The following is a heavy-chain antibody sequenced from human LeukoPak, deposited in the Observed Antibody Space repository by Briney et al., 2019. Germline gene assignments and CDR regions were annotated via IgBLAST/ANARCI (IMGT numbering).Heavy chain of an antibody. CDR1: GYNFTAYK. CDR2: MNPYTGDT. J-gene: IGHJ4*02. Sequence: ASVKVSCKASGYNFTAYKIHWVRQAPGQGLEWVGYMNPYTGDTKFAQAFQGRVTMTRDTSISTGYMELSRLRADDTAVYYCLRDVHNFNDDYWGQGTLVTVSS. D-gene: IGHD5-12*01. CDR3: LRDVHNFNDDY. V-gene: IGHV1-2*02.